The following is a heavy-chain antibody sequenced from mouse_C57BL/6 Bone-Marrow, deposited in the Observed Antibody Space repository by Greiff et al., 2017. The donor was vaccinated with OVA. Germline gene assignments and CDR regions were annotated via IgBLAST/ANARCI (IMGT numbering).Heavy chain of an antibody. CDR1: GYTFTSYG. V-gene: IGHV1-81*01. CDR3: ARSHDYGSQFAD. Sequence: QVQLQQSGAELARPGASVKLSCKASGYTFTSYGISWVKQRTGQGLEWIGEIYPRSGNTYYNEKFKGKATLTADKSSSTAYMELRSLTSEDTAVYFCARSHDYGSQFADWGQATLVTASA. D-gene: IGHD1-1*01. CDR2: IYPRSGNT. J-gene: IGHJ3*01.